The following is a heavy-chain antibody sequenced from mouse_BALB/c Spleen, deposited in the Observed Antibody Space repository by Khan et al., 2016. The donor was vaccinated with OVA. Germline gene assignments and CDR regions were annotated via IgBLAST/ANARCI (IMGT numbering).Heavy chain of an antibody. CDR1: GCNINDTC. D-gene: IGHD1-1*01. CDR2: IDPANGDT. J-gene: IGHJ4*01. V-gene: IGHV14-3*02. CDR3: ARSNFLCPIDY. Sequence: EVQLQESGAELVKPGASVKLSCTASGCNINDTCLHWVKQRPEQGLEWIGRIDPANGDTKYDPKFQAKDTITAETTSNIAYLQLSSLTSEDTAVYYCARSNFLCPIDYLGQGASVTVSS.